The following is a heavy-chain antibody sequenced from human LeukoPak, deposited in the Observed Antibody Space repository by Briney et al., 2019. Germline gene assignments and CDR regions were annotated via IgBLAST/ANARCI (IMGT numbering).Heavy chain of an antibody. CDR3: AKLRSPYHFEN. Sequence: QPGRSLRLSCAASGFTFSSYAMHWVRQAPGKGLNWVSVISSSGGNTYYADSVKGRFTISRDNSKNTLYLQMNSLRAEDTAVYYCAKLRSPYHFENWGQGTLVTVSS. J-gene: IGHJ4*02. D-gene: IGHD3-10*01. V-gene: IGHV3-23*01. CDR2: ISSSGGNT. CDR1: GFTFSSYA.